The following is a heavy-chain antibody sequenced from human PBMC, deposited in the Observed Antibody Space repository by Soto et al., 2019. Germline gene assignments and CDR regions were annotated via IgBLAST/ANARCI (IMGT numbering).Heavy chain of an antibody. J-gene: IGHJ4*02. D-gene: IGHD3-10*01. CDR2: IYGSGST. Sequence: TLSLTCTVSGGSITSGGYYWSWIRQHPGKGLEWLGYIYGSGSTFYNPSLKSRITLSVDTSKSQFSLKLSSVTVADTAVYFCARKQAGYFYGIDYWGQGTLVTVSS. CDR1: GGSITSGGYY. V-gene: IGHV4-31*03. CDR3: ARKQAGYFYGIDY.